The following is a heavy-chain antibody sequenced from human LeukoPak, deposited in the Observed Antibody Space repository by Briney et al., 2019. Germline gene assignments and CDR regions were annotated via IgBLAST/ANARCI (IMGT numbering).Heavy chain of an antibody. J-gene: IGHJ4*02. V-gene: IGHV3-30*04. CDR2: ISYDGSNK. Sequence: GGSLRLSCAASGFTFSSYAMHWVRQAPGKGLEWVAVISYDGSNKYYADSVKGRFTISRDNAKNSLYLQMNSLRAEDTAVYYCARVYSGSYLYWGQGTLVTVSS. D-gene: IGHD1-26*01. CDR1: GFTFSSYA. CDR3: ARVYSGSYLY.